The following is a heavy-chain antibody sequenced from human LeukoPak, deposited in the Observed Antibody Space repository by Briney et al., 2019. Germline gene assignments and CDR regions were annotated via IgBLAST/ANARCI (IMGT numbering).Heavy chain of an antibody. J-gene: IGHJ4*02. CDR1: GGYISSSRSDYY. V-gene: IGHV4-39*07. Sequence: KPSETLSLTCTVSGGYISSSRSDYYWRRVRQPPRKRLEWIGSSSYSGSTYYNPSLKSRVTISADTSNKQFSLKLSSVTAADTAVYYCASLSRVAGTFSEFLFWGQGTLVTVSS. CDR2: SSYSGST. D-gene: IGHD2-15*01. CDR3: ASLSRVAGTFSEFLF.